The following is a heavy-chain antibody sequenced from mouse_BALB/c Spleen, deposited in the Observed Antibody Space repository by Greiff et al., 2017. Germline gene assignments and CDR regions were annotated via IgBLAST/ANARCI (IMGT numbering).Heavy chain of an antibody. V-gene: IGHV5-17*02. CDR2: ISSGSSTI. CDR3: ARSITTRAMDY. D-gene: IGHD1-1*01. Sequence: EVKLVESGGGLVQPGGSRKLSCAASGFTFSSFGMHWVRQAPEKGLEWVAYISSGSSTIYYADTVKGRFTISRDNPKNTLFLQMTSLRSEDTAMYYCARSITTRAMDYWGQGTSVTVSS. J-gene: IGHJ4*01. CDR1: GFTFSSFG.